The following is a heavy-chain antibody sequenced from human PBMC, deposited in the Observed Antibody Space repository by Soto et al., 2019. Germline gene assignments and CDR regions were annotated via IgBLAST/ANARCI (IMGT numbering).Heavy chain of an antibody. CDR1: GGSISSSSYY. J-gene: IGHJ6*02. D-gene: IGHD6-6*01. CDR2: IYYSGST. V-gene: IGHV4-39*01. Sequence: QLQLQESGPGLVKPSETLSLTCTVSGGSISSSSYYWGWIRQPPGKGLEWIGSIYYSGSTYYNPSLKSRVTISVDTSKNQFSLKLSSVTAADTAVYYCARPRRMGRYYGMDVWGQGTTVTVSS. CDR3: ARPRRMGRYYGMDV.